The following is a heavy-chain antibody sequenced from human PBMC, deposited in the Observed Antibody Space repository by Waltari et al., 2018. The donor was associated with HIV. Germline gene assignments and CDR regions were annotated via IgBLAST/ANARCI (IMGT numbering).Heavy chain of an antibody. CDR1: GYSFTSYW. Sequence: EVQLVQSGAEVKKPGESLKISCKGSGYSFTSYWIGWVRQMPGKGLEWMGIIYPGDSDTRYSPSFQGQVTISADKSISTAYLQWSSLKASDTAMYYCARRAEDFWSGYGAPGFDPWGQGTLVTVSS. CDR2: IYPGDSDT. D-gene: IGHD3-3*01. J-gene: IGHJ5*02. V-gene: IGHV5-51*01. CDR3: ARRAEDFWSGYGAPGFDP.